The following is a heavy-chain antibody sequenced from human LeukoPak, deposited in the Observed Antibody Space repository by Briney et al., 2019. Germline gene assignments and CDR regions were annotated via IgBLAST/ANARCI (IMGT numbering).Heavy chain of an antibody. J-gene: IGHJ4*02. CDR2: MSSSSSYT. D-gene: IGHD5-18*01. CDR1: GFTFSDYY. V-gene: IGHV3-11*03. CDR3: ARLRGYSYGFDY. Sequence: GGSVTLSCVVSGFTFSDYYMIWMRQAPGKGREGVSYMSSSSSYTNYADSVKGRFTISRDNAKNSMYLQMNSLRAEDTAVYYCARLRGYSYGFDYWGQGTLVTVSS.